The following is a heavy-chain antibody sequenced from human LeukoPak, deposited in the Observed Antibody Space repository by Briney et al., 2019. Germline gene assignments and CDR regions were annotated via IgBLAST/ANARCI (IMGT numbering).Heavy chain of an antibody. J-gene: IGHJ4*02. CDR3: ARGMRSGG. D-gene: IGHD2-15*01. CDR1: GFTVNSNY. CDR2: IYSGGTT. V-gene: IGHV3-53*01. Sequence: GGSLRLSCAASGFTVNSNYWSWVRQAPGKGLEWVSVIYSGGTTYYADSVKGRFTFSRDNAQNSLYLQMNSLRAEDTAVYYCARGMRSGGWGQGTLVTVSS.